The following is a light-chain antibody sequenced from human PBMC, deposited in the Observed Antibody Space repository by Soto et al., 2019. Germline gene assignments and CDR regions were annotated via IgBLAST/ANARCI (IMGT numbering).Light chain of an antibody. Sequence: IQLTQSPSSLSSSLGGRVTITCRASQHIATYLAWYQQKPGKAPKLLIYAASTLQSGVPSRFSGSGYGTDFTLTISSLKNEDFATYYCQQLNSFKITFGQGTRLEIK. J-gene: IGKJ5*01. CDR1: QHIATY. V-gene: IGKV1-9*01. CDR2: AAS. CDR3: QQLNSFKIT.